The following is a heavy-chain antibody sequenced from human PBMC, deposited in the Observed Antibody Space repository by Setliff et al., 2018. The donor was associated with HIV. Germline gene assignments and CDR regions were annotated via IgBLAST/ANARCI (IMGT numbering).Heavy chain of an antibody. J-gene: IGHJ5*02. V-gene: IGHV4-31*03. CDR1: GGSIGCGGYY. Sequence: SETLSLTCTVSGGSIGCGGYYWSWIRQHPGKGLEWIGYIYYSGSTYYNPSFKRRLSISVDTSKNQFSLKLSSVTAADTAVYYCARSTYYFDSSGYKYNWFDPWGQGTRVTVSS. CDR2: IYYSGST. D-gene: IGHD3-22*01. CDR3: ARSTYYFDSSGYKYNWFDP.